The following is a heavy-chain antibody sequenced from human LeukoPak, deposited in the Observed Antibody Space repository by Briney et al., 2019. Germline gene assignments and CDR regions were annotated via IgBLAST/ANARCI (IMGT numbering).Heavy chain of an antibody. CDR1: GYSISSAYY. V-gene: IGHV4-38-2*02. J-gene: IGHJ3*02. CDR2: IYHSGST. Sequence: PSETLSLTCTVSGYSISSAYYWGWIRQPPGKGLEWIGSIYHSGSTYYNPSLKGRVTISVDTSKNQFSLKLSSVTAADTAVYYCARDIAAAAFDAFDIWGQGTMVTVSS. CDR3: ARDIAAAAFDAFDI. D-gene: IGHD6-13*01.